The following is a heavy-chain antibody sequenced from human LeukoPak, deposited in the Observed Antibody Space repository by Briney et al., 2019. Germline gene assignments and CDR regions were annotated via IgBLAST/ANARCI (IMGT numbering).Heavy chain of an antibody. V-gene: IGHV4-30-4*01. CDR2: IYYSGST. CDR3: ARTEYYYDSSGYLGTYYFDY. J-gene: IGHJ4*02. CDR1: GGSISSGDYY. D-gene: IGHD3-22*01. Sequence: SKTLSLTCTVSGGSISSGDYYWSWIRQPPGKGLEWIGYIYYSGSTNYNPSLKSRVTISVDTSKNQFSLKLSSVTAADTAVYYCARTEYYYDSSGYLGTYYFDYWGQGTLVTVSS.